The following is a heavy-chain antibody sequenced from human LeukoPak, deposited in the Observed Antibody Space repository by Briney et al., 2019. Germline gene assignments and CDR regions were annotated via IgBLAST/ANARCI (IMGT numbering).Heavy chain of an antibody. D-gene: IGHD4-17*01. Sequence: GGSLRLSCAASGFTFSSYWMSLVRQAPGKGLEWVANIKQDGSEKYYVDSVKGRFTISRDNAKNSLYLQMNSLRAEDTAVYYCARDAYYGDYPAYYFDYWGQGTLVTVSS. V-gene: IGHV3-7*01. CDR1: GFTFSSYW. CDR2: IKQDGSEK. J-gene: IGHJ4*02. CDR3: ARDAYYGDYPAYYFDY.